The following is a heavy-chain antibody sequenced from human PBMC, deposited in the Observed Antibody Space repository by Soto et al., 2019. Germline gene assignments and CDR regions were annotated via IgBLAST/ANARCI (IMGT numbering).Heavy chain of an antibody. V-gene: IGHV4-30-4*01. CDR2: IYYSGST. J-gene: IGHJ5*02. D-gene: IGHD4-17*01. CDR1: GGSISSGDYY. Sequence: PSETLSLTCTVSGGSISSGDYYWSWIRQPPGKGLEWIGYIYYSGSTYYNPSLKSRVTISVDTSKNQFSLKLSSVTAADTAVHYCARSYGNYEFLLQNWFDPWGQGTLVTVSS. CDR3: ARSYGNYEFLLQNWFDP.